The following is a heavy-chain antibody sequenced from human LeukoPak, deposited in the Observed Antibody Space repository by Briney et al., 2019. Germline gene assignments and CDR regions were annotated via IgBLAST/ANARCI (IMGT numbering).Heavy chain of an antibody. CDR1: GFTFSNYA. J-gene: IGHJ4*02. V-gene: IGHV3-23*01. D-gene: IGHD2-21*02. Sequence: GGSLRLSCAASGFTFSNYAMSWVRQAPGKGLEWVSAISGSGGGTYYADSVKGRFTISRDNSKNTLYLQMNSLRAEDTAVYYCAKPAYCGGDCSTFYFDYWGQGALVTVSS. CDR3: AKPAYCGGDCSTFYFDY. CDR2: ISGSGGGT.